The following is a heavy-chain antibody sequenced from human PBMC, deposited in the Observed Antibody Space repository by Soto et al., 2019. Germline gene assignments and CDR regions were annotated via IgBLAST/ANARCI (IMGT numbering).Heavy chain of an antibody. D-gene: IGHD2-21*01. CDR1: GYSFTSYW. CDR2: IYPGDSDT. J-gene: IGHJ5*02. CDR3: ARLIVGPPPPLNWLDP. V-gene: IGHV5-51*01. Sequence: GESLKISCKGSGYSFTSYWIGWVRQMPGKGLEWMGIIYPGDSDTRYSPSFQGQVTISADKSLSTAYLQWSSLKASDTAMYYCARLIVGPPPPLNWLDPCGQGPLVTVSS.